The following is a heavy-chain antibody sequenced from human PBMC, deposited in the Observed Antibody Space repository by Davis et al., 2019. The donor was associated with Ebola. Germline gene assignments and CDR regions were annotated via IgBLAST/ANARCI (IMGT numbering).Heavy chain of an antibody. CDR3: ARGLVLGSATPPPKI. D-gene: IGHD2-8*02. J-gene: IGHJ4*02. CDR1: GGSFSGYY. V-gene: IGHV4-34*01. CDR2: ISHSGRT. Sequence: PSETLSLTCAVYGGSFSGYYWSWIRQPPGKGLEWIGEISHSGRTNYKSSLKSRVTISVDTSKNQLSLKLSSVTAADTAVYYCARGLVLGSATPPPKIWGQGTLVTVSS.